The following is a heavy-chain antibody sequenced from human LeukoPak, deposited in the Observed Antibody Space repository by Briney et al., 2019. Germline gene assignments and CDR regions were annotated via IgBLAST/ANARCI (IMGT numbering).Heavy chain of an antibody. CDR3: ARVRAAAHLFDY. D-gene: IGHD6-13*01. CDR2: INPSGGST. Sequence: ASVKVSCKASGYTFTSYYMHWMRQAPGQGLEWMGIINPSGGSTSYAQKFQGRVTMTRDTSTSTVYMELSSLRSEDTAVYYCARVRAAAHLFDYWGQGTLVTVSS. V-gene: IGHV1-46*01. J-gene: IGHJ4*02. CDR1: GYTFTSYY.